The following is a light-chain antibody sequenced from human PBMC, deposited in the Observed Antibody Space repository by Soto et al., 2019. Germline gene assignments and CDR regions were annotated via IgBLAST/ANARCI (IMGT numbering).Light chain of an antibody. CDR3: QQRRDWPRIT. J-gene: IGKJ5*01. V-gene: IGKV3-11*01. Sequence: EIVLTQSPATLSLSPGERATLSCRASQSVSSYLAWYQQKPGQAPRLLIYDASNRATGIPARFSGSGSGTDFTLTIRSLEPEDFAVYYCQQRRDWPRITFGQGTRLEIK. CDR1: QSVSSY. CDR2: DAS.